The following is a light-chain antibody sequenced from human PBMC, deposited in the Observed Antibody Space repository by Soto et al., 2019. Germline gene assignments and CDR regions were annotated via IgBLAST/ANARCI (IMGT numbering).Light chain of an antibody. CDR1: SSNLGNNY. Sequence: QSVLTQPPSVSAAPGQTVTMSCSGSSSNLGNNYVSWYQQLPGTAPKLLIYDNDQRPSGIPDRFSGSKSGSSATLGITGLQTGDEADYYCTTWDSSLSALVFGGGTKLTVL. CDR2: DND. V-gene: IGLV1-51*01. J-gene: IGLJ3*02. CDR3: TTWDSSLSALV.